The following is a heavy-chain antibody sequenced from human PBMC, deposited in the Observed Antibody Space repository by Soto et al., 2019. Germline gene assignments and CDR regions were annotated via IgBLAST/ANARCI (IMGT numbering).Heavy chain of an antibody. CDR2: INHSGST. CDR3: ARGADSSSWYVY. J-gene: IGHJ4*02. Sequence: QVQLQQWGAGLLKPSETLSLTCAVYGGSFSGYYWSWIRQPPGKGLEWIGEINHSGSTNYNPSLKSRVTISVDTSKSPFSLKLSSVTAADTAVYYCARGADSSSWYVYWGQGTLVTVSS. V-gene: IGHV4-34*01. D-gene: IGHD6-13*01. CDR1: GGSFSGYY.